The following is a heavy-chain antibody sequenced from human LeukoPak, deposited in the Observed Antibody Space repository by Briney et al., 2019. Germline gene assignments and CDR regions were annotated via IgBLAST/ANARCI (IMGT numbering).Heavy chain of an antibody. CDR3: ARETPRRGETRDGYR. CDR1: GFTFKKYW. D-gene: IGHD5-24*01. Sequence: GGSLRLSCAASGFTFKKYWMNWVRQVPGKGLECLGNIKEDGSETYYANSVKGRFTISRDNPKNLLFLQINSLRVEDTAVYYCARETPRRGETRDGYRWGQGTLVTVSS. J-gene: IGHJ4*02. CDR2: IKEDGSET. V-gene: IGHV3-7*01.